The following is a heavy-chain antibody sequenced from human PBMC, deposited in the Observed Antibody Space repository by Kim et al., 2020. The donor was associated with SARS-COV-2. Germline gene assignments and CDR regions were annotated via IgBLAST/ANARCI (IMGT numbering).Heavy chain of an antibody. CDR2: IGTDSRYT. CDR3: ARGGGESYYYGMDV. Sequence: GGSLRLSCVGSGFTSSDYYMSWIRQAPGKGLEWVSYIGTDSRYTAYAESVMGRFTVSRDNAKNSLYLQMSSLRAEDTAVYYCARGGGESYYYGMDVWG. J-gene: IGHJ6*02. CDR1: GFTSSDYY. V-gene: IGHV3-11*05.